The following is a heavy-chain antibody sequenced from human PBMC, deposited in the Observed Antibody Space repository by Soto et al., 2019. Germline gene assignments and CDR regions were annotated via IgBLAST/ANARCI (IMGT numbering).Heavy chain of an antibody. Sequence: EVQLLESGGGFVQPGESLRLSCVASGFTFSLSAMSWVRQAPGRGLEWVSSISGGGGSTEYTDSVKGRFTIHRDNSKDTVHLQMNSLRAEDTAVYYCAKGPEYDILTGCDYWGQGALVTVSS. CDR3: AKGPEYDILTGCDY. J-gene: IGHJ4*02. D-gene: IGHD3-9*01. V-gene: IGHV3-23*01. CDR2: ISGGGGST. CDR1: GFTFSLSA.